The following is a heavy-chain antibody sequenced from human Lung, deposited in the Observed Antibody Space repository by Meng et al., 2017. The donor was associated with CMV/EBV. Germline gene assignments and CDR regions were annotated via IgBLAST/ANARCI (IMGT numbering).Heavy chain of an antibody. J-gene: IGHJ4*02. D-gene: IGHD5-24*01. CDR2: INQDGSVK. CDR1: GFTFGSYW. CDR3: ARDNDGKDY. V-gene: IGHV3-7*01. Sequence: GGSLRLSCAASGFTFGSYWMSWVRQAPGKGLAWVANINQDGSVKYYVDSVKGRFTISRDNAKNSLYLQMNSLRVEDTAVYYFARDNDGKDYWGQGTLVTVSS.